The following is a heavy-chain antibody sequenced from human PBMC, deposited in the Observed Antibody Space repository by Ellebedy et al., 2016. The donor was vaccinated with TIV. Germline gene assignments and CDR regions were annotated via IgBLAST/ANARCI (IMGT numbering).Heavy chain of an antibody. CDR2: ISSSGSTI. CDR1: GFTFSDYY. D-gene: IGHD2-8*01. J-gene: IGHJ6*02. V-gene: IGHV3-11*01. CDR3: ARDVCTNGVCYYYYYYGMDV. Sequence: GESLKISXAASGFTFSDYYMSWIRQAPGKGLEWVSYISSSGSTIYYADSVKGRFTISRDNAKNSLYLQMNSLRAEDTAVYYCARDVCTNGVCYYYYYYGMDVWGQGTTVTVSS.